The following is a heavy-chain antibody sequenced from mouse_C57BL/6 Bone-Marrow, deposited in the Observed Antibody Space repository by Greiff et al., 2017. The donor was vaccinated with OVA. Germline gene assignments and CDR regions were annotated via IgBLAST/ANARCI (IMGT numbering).Heavy chain of an antibody. J-gene: IGHJ1*03. CDR3: ATTHYYGSSYWYFDV. D-gene: IGHD1-1*01. V-gene: IGHV1-64*01. CDR2: IHPNSGST. CDR1: GYTFTSYW. Sequence: QVQLQQPGAELVKPGASVKLSCKASGYTFTSYWMHWVKQRPGQGLEWIGMIHPNSGSTNYNEKFKSKATLTVDRSSSTAYMQLSSLTSEDSAVYYCATTHYYGSSYWYFDVWGTGTTVTVSS.